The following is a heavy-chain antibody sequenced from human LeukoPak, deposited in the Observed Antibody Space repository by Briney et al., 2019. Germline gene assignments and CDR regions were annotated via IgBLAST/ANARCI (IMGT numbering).Heavy chain of an antibody. Sequence: SETLSLTCTVSGGSISSGSYYWSWIRQPAGKGLEWIGRTYTSGSTNYNPSLKSRVTISVDTSKNQFSLKLSSVTAADTAVYYCARAGYSSGWYGFDYWGQGTLVTVSS. D-gene: IGHD6-19*01. CDR1: GGSISSGSYY. CDR3: ARAGYSSGWYGFDY. J-gene: IGHJ4*02. CDR2: TYTSGST. V-gene: IGHV4-61*02.